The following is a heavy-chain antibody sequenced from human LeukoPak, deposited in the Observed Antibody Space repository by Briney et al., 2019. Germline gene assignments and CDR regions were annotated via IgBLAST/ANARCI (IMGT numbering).Heavy chain of an antibody. CDR2: MNPNSGNT. Sequence: ASVKVSCKASGYTFTSYDINWVRQATGQGLEWMGWMNPNSGNTGYAQKFQGRVTMTRNTSISTAYMELSSLRSEDTAVYYCARVSCYSSSCPLDYWGQGTLVTVSS. V-gene: IGHV1-8*01. CDR3: ARVSCYSSSCPLDY. D-gene: IGHD6-13*01. J-gene: IGHJ4*02. CDR1: GYTFTSYD.